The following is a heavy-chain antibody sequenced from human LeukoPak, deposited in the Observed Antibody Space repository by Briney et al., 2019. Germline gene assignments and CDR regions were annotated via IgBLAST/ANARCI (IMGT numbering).Heavy chain of an antibody. V-gene: IGHV1-69*05. D-gene: IGHD3-22*01. J-gene: IGHJ4*02. CDR2: IIPIFGTA. Sequence: GASVKVSCKASGGTFSSYAISWVRQAPGQGLEWMGGIIPIFGTANYAQKFQGRVTITTDESTSTAYMELSSLRPEDTAVYYCARGGSDYYDSSGYYFFDYWGQGTLVTVSS. CDR1: GGTFSSYA. CDR3: ARGGSDYYDSSGYYFFDY.